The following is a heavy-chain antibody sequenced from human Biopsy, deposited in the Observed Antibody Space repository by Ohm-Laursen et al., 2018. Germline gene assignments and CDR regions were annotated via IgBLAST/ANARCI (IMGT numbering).Heavy chain of an antibody. Sequence: GTLSLTCTVSGDSIGTFYWNWIRQSPGKGLEWIGYIYYTGSTNYNPSLRSRVTISLDTSVNQISLKLNSVTAADTAVYYCAREKEYTRGRSRSHFYYAMDVWGPGSTVTVSS. V-gene: IGHV4-59*01. D-gene: IGHD1-1*01. J-gene: IGHJ6*02. CDR3: AREKEYTRGRSRSHFYYAMDV. CDR1: GDSIGTFY. CDR2: IYYTGST.